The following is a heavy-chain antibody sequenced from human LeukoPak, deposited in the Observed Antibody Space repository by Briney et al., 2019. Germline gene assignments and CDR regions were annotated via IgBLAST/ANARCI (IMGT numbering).Heavy chain of an antibody. CDR3: ARAVATITSYYNYYMDV. CDR1: GGSFSGYY. V-gene: IGHV4-34*01. J-gene: IGHJ6*03. CDR2: IKHSGST. D-gene: IGHD5-12*01. Sequence: SETLSLTCAVYGGSFSGYYWSWIRQPPGKGLEWIGEIKHSGSTNYNPSLKSRVTISVDTSKNQLSLKLSSVTAADTAVYYCARAVATITSYYNYYMDVWGKGTTVTVSS.